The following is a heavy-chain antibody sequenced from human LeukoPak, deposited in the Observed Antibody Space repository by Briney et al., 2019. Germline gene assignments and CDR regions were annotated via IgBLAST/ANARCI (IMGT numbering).Heavy chain of an antibody. CDR2: ISWNSGSI. V-gene: IGHV3-9*01. Sequence: PGRSLRLSCAASGFTFDDYAMHWVRQAPGRGLDWVSGISWNSGSIGYADSVKGRFTISRDNAKNSLYLQMNSLRAEDTALYYCTKDRGYSYGYGWFDPWGQGTLVTVSS. CDR3: TKDRGYSYGYGWFDP. CDR1: GFTFDDYA. J-gene: IGHJ5*02. D-gene: IGHD5-18*01.